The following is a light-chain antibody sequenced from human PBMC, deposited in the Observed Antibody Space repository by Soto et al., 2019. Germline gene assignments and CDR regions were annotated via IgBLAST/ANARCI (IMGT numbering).Light chain of an antibody. CDR3: QQYGDLPLT. V-gene: IGKV1-33*01. CDR2: DAS. Sequence: DIQMTQSPSSLSASVGARVTFTCQASQDISNFLNWYQQKPGKAPRLLIYDASNLETGVPSRFSGSGSGTDFTFTISSLQPEDLATYYCQQYGDLPLTFGGGTKVDIK. CDR1: QDISNF. J-gene: IGKJ4*01.